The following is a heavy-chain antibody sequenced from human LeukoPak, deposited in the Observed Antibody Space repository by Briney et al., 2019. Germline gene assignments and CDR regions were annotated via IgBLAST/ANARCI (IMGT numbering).Heavy chain of an antibody. J-gene: IGHJ5*02. CDR3: ARDSSSWYRPSNWFDP. CDR1: GDSVSSNSAA. CDR2: TYYRSKWYN. V-gene: IGHV6-1*01. D-gene: IGHD6-13*01. Sequence: SQTLSPTCAISGDSVSSNSAAWNWIRQSPSRGLEWLGRTYYRSKWYNDYAVSVKSRITINPDTSKNQFSLQLNSVTPEDTAVYYCARDSSSWYRPSNWFDPWGQGTLVTVSS.